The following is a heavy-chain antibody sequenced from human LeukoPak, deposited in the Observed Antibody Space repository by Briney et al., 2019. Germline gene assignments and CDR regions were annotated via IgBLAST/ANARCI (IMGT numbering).Heavy chain of an antibody. Sequence: GGSLRLACTASGFTFSGYGMHWVRQAPGTGLVWVSRINGDGGDTGYAESVKGRFTTFRDNAKSTLYVQMNSLRAEDTAVYYCARGKYGDFDSWGQGTLVTVSS. CDR1: GFTFSGYG. J-gene: IGHJ4*02. V-gene: IGHV3-74*01. D-gene: IGHD4-17*01. CDR2: INGDGGDT. CDR3: ARGKYGDFDS.